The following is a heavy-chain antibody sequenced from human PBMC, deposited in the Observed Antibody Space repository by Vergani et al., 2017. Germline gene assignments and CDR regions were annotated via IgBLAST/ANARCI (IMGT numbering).Heavy chain of an antibody. J-gene: IGHJ4*02. CDR2: INPNSGGT. CDR3: AREVNRAAAGTGPGDY. V-gene: IGHV1-2*02. CDR1: GYTFTGYY. Sequence: QVQLVQSGAEVKKPGASVKVSCKASGYTFTGYYMHWVRQAPGQGLEWMGWINPNSGGTNYAQKFQGRVTMTRDTSISTAYMELSSLRSEDTAVYYCAREVNRAAAGTGPGDYWGQGTLVTVSS. D-gene: IGHD6-13*01.